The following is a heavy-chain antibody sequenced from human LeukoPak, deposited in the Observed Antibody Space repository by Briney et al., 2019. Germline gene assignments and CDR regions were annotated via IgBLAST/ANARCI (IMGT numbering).Heavy chain of an antibody. D-gene: IGHD2-2*01. J-gene: IGHJ5*02. CDR1: GYTFTGHY. V-gene: IGHV1-2*02. CDR3: ARDRRYCSSTSCSHWFDP. Sequence: GASVKVSCKASGYTFTGHYIHWVRRAPGQGLEWMGWINPNSGGTNYAQKFQGRVTMTRDTSNSTAYMELSRLRSDDTAVYYCARDRRYCSSTSCSHWFDPWGQGTLVTVSS. CDR2: INPNSGGT.